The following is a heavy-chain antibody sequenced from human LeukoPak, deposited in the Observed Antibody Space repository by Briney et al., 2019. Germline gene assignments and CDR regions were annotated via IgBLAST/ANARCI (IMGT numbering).Heavy chain of an antibody. J-gene: IGHJ4*02. CDR1: GGSISSYY. Sequence: SETLSLTCTVSGGSISSYYWSWIRQPPGKGLEWIGYIYYSGSTNYNPSLKSRVTISVDTSKNQFSLKLSSVTAADTAIYYCVRQYCGSTGCYPYFDYWGQETLVTVSS. D-gene: IGHD2-2*01. V-gene: IGHV4-59*01. CDR3: VRQYCGSTGCYPYFDY. CDR2: IYYSGST.